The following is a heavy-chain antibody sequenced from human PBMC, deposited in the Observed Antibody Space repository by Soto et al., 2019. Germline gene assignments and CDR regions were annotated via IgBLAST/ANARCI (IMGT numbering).Heavy chain of an antibody. CDR3: AKDKVRDAFDG. CDR2: ISGSGGST. D-gene: IGHD3-10*01. J-gene: IGHJ3*01. Sequence: GGPLILSCAASGFPFSSYSMSWVSPAPGKGLEWVSAISGSGGSTYYADSVMGRFTISRDNSKNTLYLEMSSLRAEDTAVYYCAKDKVRDAFDGWGQGTMVTVS. CDR1: GFPFSSYS. V-gene: IGHV3-23*01.